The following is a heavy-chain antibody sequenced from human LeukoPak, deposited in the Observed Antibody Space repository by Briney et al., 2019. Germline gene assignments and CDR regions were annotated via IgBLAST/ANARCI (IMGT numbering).Heavy chain of an antibody. V-gene: IGHV3-9*01. Sequence: PGRSLRLSCAASGFTFDDYAMHWVRQAPGKGLEWVSGISWNSGSIGYADSVKGRFTISRDNAKNSLYLQMNSLRAEDTALYYCAKDIGRRDYDILTGYYPQYYFDYWGQGTLVTVSS. J-gene: IGHJ4*02. CDR2: ISWNSGSI. CDR3: AKDIGRRDYDILTGYYPQYYFDY. D-gene: IGHD3-9*01. CDR1: GFTFDDYA.